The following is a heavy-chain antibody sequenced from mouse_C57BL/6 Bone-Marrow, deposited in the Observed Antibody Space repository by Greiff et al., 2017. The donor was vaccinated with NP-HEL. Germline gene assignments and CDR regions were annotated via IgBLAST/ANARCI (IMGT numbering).Heavy chain of an antibody. Sequence: EVHLVESGPVLVKPGASVKMSCKASGYTFTDYYMNWVKQSHGKSLEWIGVINPYNGGTSYNQKFKGKATLTVDKSSSTAYMELNSLTSEDSAVYYCAREKLHYYAMDYWGQGTSVTVSS. D-gene: IGHD1-3*01. J-gene: IGHJ4*01. CDR3: AREKLHYYAMDY. CDR2: INPYNGGT. CDR1: GYTFTDYY. V-gene: IGHV1-19*01.